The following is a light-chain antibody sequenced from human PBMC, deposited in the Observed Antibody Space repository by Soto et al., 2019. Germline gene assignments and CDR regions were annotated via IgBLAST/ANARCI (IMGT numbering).Light chain of an antibody. CDR1: QSVSSN. Sequence: EIVMTQSPATLSVSPGERASLSCRASQSVSSNLAWYQQKPGQTPRLLIYATSTRATGIPARFSGSGSGTDFTLTISSLQPEDFATYYCQQANSFPLTFGQGTRLEIK. CDR2: ATS. CDR3: QQANSFPLT. V-gene: IGKV3-15*01. J-gene: IGKJ5*01.